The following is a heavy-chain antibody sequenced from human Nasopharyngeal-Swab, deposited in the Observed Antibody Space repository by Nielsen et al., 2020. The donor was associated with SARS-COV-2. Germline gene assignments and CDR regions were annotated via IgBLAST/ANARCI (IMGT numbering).Heavy chain of an antibody. CDR1: QFTFRTYW. CDR3: AKDRDSGDDSDDYYHYYGMDV. V-gene: IGHV3-74*01. J-gene: IGHJ6*02. Sequence: GGSLRLSCSASQFTFRTYWIHWVRQAPGKGLVWVSRMDSDGSTINYADSVKGRFTISRDNSKNTVNLQMNSLRVEDTAIYYCAKDRDSGDDSDDYYHYYGMDVWGQGTTVTVFS. CDR2: MDSDGSTI. D-gene: IGHD5-12*01.